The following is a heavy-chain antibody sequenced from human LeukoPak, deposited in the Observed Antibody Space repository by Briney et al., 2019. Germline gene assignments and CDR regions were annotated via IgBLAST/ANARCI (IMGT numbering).Heavy chain of an antibody. CDR3: AREISGSYPGVYYYGLDV. V-gene: IGHV4-4*02. CDR1: GGSISNNNW. D-gene: IGHD1-26*01. CDR2: IYHSGIT. Sequence: PSGTLSLTCAVSGGSISNNNWWTWVRPPPGKGLEWIGEIYHSGITNYNPSLKSRVAISVDRSKSQFSLKLSSVTAADTAVYYCAREISGSYPGVYYYGLDVWGQGTAVTVSS. J-gene: IGHJ6*02.